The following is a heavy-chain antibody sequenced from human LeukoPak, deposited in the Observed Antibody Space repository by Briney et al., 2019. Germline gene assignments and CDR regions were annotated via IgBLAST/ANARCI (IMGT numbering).Heavy chain of an antibody. J-gene: IGHJ3*02. CDR1: GGSISSGGYY. V-gene: IGHV4-31*03. CDR3: ARPRGNSPFFAFDI. D-gene: IGHD4-23*01. Sequence: SETLSLTCTVSGGSISSGGYYWSWIRQHPGKGLEWIGYIYYSGSTYYNPSLKSRVTISVDTSKNQFSLKLSSVTAADTAVYYCARPRGNSPFFAFDIWGQGTMVTVSS. CDR2: IYYSGST.